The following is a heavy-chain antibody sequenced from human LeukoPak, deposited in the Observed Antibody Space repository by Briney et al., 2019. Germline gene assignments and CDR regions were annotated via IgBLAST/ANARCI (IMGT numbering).Heavy chain of an antibody. CDR1: GGSISSYY. V-gene: IGHV4-59*01. J-gene: IGHJ4*02. D-gene: IGHD3-22*01. CDR2: IYYSGST. CDR3: ARCPADYYDSSGYYPNYFDY. Sequence: SETLSLTCTVSGGSISSYYWNWIRQPPGKGLEWIGYIYYSGSTNYNPSLKSRVRISVDTSKNQFSLKLSSVTAADTAVYYCARCPADYYDSSGYYPNYFDYWGQGTLVTVSS.